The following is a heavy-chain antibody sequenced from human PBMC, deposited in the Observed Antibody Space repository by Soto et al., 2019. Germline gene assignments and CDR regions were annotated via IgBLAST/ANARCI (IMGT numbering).Heavy chain of an antibody. V-gene: IGHV3-13*01. J-gene: IGHJ3*02. CDR3: ARSRGLELRNAFDI. CDR1: GFTFSSYD. Sequence: GGSLRLSCAASGFTFSSYDMHWVRQATGKGLGWVSAIGTAGDTYYPGSVKGRFTISRENAKNSLYLQMNSLRAGDTAVYYCARSRGLELRNAFDIWGQGTMVTVSS. CDR2: IGTAGDT. D-gene: IGHD3-3*02.